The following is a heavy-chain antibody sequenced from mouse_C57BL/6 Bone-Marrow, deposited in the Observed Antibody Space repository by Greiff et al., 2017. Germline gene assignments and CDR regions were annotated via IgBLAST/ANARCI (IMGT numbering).Heavy chain of an antibody. D-gene: IGHD2-3*01. CDR2: IYPGSGST. Sequence: VQLQQPGAELVKPGASVKMSCKASGYTFTSYWITWVQQTPGQGLEWIGDIYPGSGSTNYNEKFKSKATLTVDTSSSTAYMQLSSRTSEDSAVYYCAIYDGYCGDYFDYWGQGTTLTVSS. J-gene: IGHJ2*01. CDR3: AIYDGYCGDYFDY. V-gene: IGHV1-55*01. CDR1: GYTFTSYW.